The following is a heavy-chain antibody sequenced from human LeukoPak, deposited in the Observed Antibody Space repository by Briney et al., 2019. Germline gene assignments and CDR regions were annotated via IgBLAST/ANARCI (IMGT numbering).Heavy chain of an antibody. D-gene: IGHD5-12*01. J-gene: IGHJ4*02. V-gene: IGHV3-53*01. CDR1: GFTVSSNY. Sequence: GGSLRLSCAASGFTVSSNYMSWVRQAPGKGLEWVSIIYSGGSTYYADSVKGRFTISRDNSKNTLYLQMNSLRAEDTAVYYCAKEGVDIVATVDWGQGTLVTVSS. CDR2: IYSGGST. CDR3: AKEGVDIVATVD.